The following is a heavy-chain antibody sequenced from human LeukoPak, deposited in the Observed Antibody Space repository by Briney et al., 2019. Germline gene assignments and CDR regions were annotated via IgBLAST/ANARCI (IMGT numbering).Heavy chain of an antibody. CDR3: ARARDYGDYVNWFDP. CDR2: INSDGSTT. J-gene: IGHJ5*02. D-gene: IGHD4-17*01. V-gene: IGHV3-74*01. CDR1: GFTFSSYW. Sequence: AGSLRLSCAASGFTFSSYWMHWVRQIPGKGLVWVSRINSDGSTTSYADSVKGRFTISRDNAKNTLYLQMSSLRAEDTAVYYCARARDYGDYVNWFDPWGQGTLVTVSS.